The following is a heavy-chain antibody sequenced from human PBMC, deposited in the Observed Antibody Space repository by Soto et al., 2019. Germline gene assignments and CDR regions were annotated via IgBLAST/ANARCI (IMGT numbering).Heavy chain of an antibody. CDR3: AKDATKTSVVNSSLGY. V-gene: IGHV3-30*18. CDR2: ISHDGSNK. D-gene: IGHD4-17*01. CDR1: GFTFSSYG. Sequence: LRLSCAASGFTFSSYGMHWVRQAPVKGLEWVAVISHDGSNKYYADSVKGRFTISRDNSKNTLYLQMNSLRAEDTAVYFCAKDATKTSVVNSSLGYWGQGTPVTVS. J-gene: IGHJ4*02.